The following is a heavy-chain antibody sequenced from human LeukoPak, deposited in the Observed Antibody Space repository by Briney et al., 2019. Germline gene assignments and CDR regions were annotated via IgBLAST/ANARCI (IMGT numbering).Heavy chain of an antibody. Sequence: PSETLSLTCTVSGGSISSYYWTCLRQSAGKGLEWIGRIHPSGSTNYNPSLESRVTMSVDTSKNQFSLKVTSVTATDTGVYYCARAPEFSSGWLLDCWGQGSLVTVSS. D-gene: IGHD6-19*01. CDR3: ARAPEFSSGWLLDC. CDR1: GGSISSYY. V-gene: IGHV4-4*07. CDR2: IHPSGST. J-gene: IGHJ4*02.